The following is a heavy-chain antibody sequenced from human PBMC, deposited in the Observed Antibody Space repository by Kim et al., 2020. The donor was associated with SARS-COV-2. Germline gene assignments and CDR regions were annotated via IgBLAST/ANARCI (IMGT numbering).Heavy chain of an antibody. CDR1: GFTLTNAY. CDR3: QSFVSASYGVDV. V-gene: IGHV3-15*01. D-gene: IGHD3-16*01. CDR2: IKSKTDGGTA. Sequence: GGSLRLSCAASGFTLTNAYTSWVRQAPGKGLEWVGLIKSKTDGGTAHYAAPVKGRFTISRDDSKNTLYLQMNSLKAEDTAVYYCQSFVSASYGVDVWGQGTTVTVSS. J-gene: IGHJ6*02.